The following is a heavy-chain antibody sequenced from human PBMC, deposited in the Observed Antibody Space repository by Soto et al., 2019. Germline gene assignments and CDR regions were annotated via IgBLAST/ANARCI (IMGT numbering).Heavy chain of an antibody. Sequence: GGSLRLSCAGSGFTFSNYAMTWVRQAPGKGLEWVSTTRSNGEYTYYADSVKGRFTVSRDNSQNALFLEMSSLRAADTAVYYCARLDFRMNWFDPWGQGTLVTVSS. CDR2: TRSNGEYT. CDR1: GFTFSNYA. D-gene: IGHD3-3*01. CDR3: ARLDFRMNWFDP. V-gene: IGHV3-23*01. J-gene: IGHJ5*02.